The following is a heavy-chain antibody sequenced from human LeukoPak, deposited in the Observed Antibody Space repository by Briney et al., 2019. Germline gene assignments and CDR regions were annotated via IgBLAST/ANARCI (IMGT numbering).Heavy chain of an antibody. J-gene: IGHJ4*02. D-gene: IGHD6-19*01. CDR3: ASTAVASTGFDY. CDR1: GYTFTSYY. Sequence: ASVKVSCKASGYTFTSYYMHWVRQAPGQGLEWMGWINPNSGGTNYAQKFQGRVTMTRDTSTSTAYMELSRLRSDDTAVYYCASTAVASTGFDYWGQGTLVTVSS. CDR2: INPNSGGT. V-gene: IGHV1-2*02.